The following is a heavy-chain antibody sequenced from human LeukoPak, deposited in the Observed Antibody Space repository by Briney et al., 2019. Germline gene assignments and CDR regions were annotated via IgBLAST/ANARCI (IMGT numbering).Heavy chain of an antibody. J-gene: IGHJ4*02. V-gene: IGHV4-30-4*01. CDR2: IYYSGTT. Sequence: SETLSLTCTVSGGSISSGDYYWSWIRQPPGKGLEWIGYIYYSGTTYHNPSLKSRVTISVDTSKNQFSLKLTSVTAADTAVYYCARGPYGSGSYYWGQGTLVTVSS. D-gene: IGHD3-10*01. CDR3: ARGPYGSGSYY. CDR1: GGSISSGDYY.